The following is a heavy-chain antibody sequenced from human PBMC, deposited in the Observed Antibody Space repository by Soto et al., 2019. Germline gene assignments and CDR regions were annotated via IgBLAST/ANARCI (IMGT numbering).Heavy chain of an antibody. CDR1: GGSISSYY. J-gene: IGHJ3*02. V-gene: IGHV4-59*01. CDR2: IYYSGST. CDR3: ARGISREYSTPFDI. D-gene: IGHD5-12*01. Sequence: PSETLSLTCTVSGGSISSYYWSWIRQPPGKGLEWIGYIYYSGSTNYNPSLKSRVTISVDTSKNQFSLKLSSVTAADTAVYYCARGISREYSTPFDIWGQGTMVTVSS.